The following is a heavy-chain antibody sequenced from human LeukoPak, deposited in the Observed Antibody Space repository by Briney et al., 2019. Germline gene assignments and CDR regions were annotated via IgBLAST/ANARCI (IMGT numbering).Heavy chain of an antibody. V-gene: IGHV3-30*18. D-gene: IGHD2-2*02. Sequence: PGRSLRLSCAASGFTFSSYGMHWVRQAPGKGLEWVAVISYDGSNKYYADSVKGRFTISRGNSKNTLYLQMNSLRAEDTAVYYCAKELYPYYYYYGMDVWGQGTTVTVSS. CDR3: AKELYPYYYYYGMDV. CDR1: GFTFSSYG. J-gene: IGHJ6*02. CDR2: ISYDGSNK.